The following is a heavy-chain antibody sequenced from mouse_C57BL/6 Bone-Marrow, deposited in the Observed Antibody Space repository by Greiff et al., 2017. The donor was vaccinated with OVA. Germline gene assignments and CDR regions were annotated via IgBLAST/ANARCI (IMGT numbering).Heavy chain of an antibody. D-gene: IGHD1-1*01. CDR3: ARIYYYGIWYFDV. V-gene: IGHV1-76*01. J-gene: IGHJ1*03. CDR1: GYTFTDYY. CDR2: IYPGSGNT. Sequence: VQLQQSGAELVRPGASVKLSCKASGYTFTDYYINWVKQRPGQGLEWIARIYPGSGNTYYNEKFKGKATLTAEKSSSTAYMQLSSLTSEDSAVYFCARIYYYGIWYFDVWGTGTTVTVSS.